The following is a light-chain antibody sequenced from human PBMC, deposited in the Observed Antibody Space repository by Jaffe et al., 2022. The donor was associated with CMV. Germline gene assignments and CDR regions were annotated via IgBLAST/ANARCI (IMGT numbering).Light chain of an antibody. Sequence: QSVLTQPPSVSAAPGQKVTISCSGSSSNIRNNYVSWYQHLPGTAPKLLIYENNKRPSGIPDRFSGSKSGASATLGITGLQTGDEADYYCGTWDSSLSAVVFGGGTKLTVL. V-gene: IGLV1-51*02. CDR1: SSNIRNNY. J-gene: IGLJ2*01. CDR3: GTWDSSLSAVV. CDR2: ENN.